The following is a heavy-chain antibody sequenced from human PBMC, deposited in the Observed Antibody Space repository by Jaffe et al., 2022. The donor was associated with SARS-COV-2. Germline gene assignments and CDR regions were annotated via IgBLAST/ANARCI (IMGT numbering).Heavy chain of an antibody. D-gene: IGHD4-4*01. J-gene: IGHJ4*02. CDR3: ARLRHDYTSNYYFDS. CDR1: GYNLNNFP. CDR2: VSLHNENT. V-gene: IGHV1-18*01. Sequence: QDQLVQSGVELKKPGASVKVSCMASGYNLNNFPISWVRQAPGQGLEWMGWVSLHNENTKYTQKFQGRVTMTTDISTNTAYMDLGSLTFDDTAVYYCARLRHDYTSNYYFDSWGQGTRVIVSS.